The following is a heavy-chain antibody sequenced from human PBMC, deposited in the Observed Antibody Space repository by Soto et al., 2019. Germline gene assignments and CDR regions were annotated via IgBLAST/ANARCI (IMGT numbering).Heavy chain of an antibody. CDR1: GFTFSTYW. CDR3: ARAPYFYMDV. V-gene: IGHV3-7*01. J-gene: IGHJ6*03. CDR2: IKQDGNEK. Sequence: GGSLRLSCAASGFTFSTYWMSWVRQAPGKGLEWVANIKQDGNEKYYVDSVKGRFTISRDDAKNSLYLQMNSLSAEGTAVYYCARAPYFYMDVWGKGTTVTVSS.